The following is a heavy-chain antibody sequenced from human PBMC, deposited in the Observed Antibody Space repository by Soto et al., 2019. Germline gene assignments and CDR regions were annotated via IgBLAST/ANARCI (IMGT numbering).Heavy chain of an antibody. V-gene: IGHV2-5*02. CDR1: GFSLSTSGVG. D-gene: IGHD6-19*01. CDR2: IYWDDDK. J-gene: IGHJ3*02. CDR3: AHRGSSGWYFAFDI. Sequence: QITLKESGPPLVKPTQTLTLTCTFSGFSLSTSGVGVGWIRQPPGKALEWLALIYWDDDKRYSPSLKSRLTIPKDTSKNQVVLTMTNMDPVDTATYYCAHRGSSGWYFAFDIWGQGTMVTVSS.